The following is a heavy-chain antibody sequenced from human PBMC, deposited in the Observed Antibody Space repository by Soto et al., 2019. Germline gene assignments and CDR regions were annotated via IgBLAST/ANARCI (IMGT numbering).Heavy chain of an antibody. Sequence: GASVKVSCKASGYTFTSYGITWVRQAPGQGLEWMGWISAYNGNTNYAQKFQGRVTMTTDTSTSTAYMELRSLRSDDTAVYYCARDRSGIVGAVTFDYWGRGTLVTVSS. CDR1: GYTFTSYG. CDR3: ARDRSGIVGAVTFDY. J-gene: IGHJ4*02. V-gene: IGHV1-18*04. D-gene: IGHD1-26*01. CDR2: ISAYNGNT.